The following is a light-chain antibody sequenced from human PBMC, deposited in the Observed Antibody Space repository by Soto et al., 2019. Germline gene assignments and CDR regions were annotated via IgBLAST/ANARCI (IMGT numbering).Light chain of an antibody. V-gene: IGLV2-14*01. J-gene: IGLJ1*01. CDR2: EVS. CDR3: SSYTSSSTLDV. CDR1: SSDVGGYNY. Sequence: SALTQPASVSGSPGQSITISCTGTSSDVGGYNYVSWYQQHPGKAPKPMIYEVSNRPSGVSNRFSGSKSGNTASLTISGLQAEDEADYYCSSYTSSSTLDVFGTGTKVTV.